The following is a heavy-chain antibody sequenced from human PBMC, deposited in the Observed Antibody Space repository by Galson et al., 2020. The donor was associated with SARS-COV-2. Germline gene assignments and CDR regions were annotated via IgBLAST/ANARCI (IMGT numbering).Heavy chain of an antibody. J-gene: IGHJ6*03. D-gene: IGHD3-10*02. CDR1: GGSFSDYS. V-gene: IGHV4-34*01. CDR3: ARGGSRPPMLLDYDYCYMDV. Sequence: SQTLSLTCAVYGGSFSDYSWSWIRQPPGKGLEWIGEINHSGRTNYSPSLKSRVTISVDTSKNQFSLRVYSVTASDTAVYYWARGGSRPPMLLDYDYCYMDVWGKGTTVSVSS. CDR2: INHSGRT.